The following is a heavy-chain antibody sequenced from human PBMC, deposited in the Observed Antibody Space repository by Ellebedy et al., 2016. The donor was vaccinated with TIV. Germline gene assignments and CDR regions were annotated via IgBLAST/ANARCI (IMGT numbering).Heavy chain of an antibody. CDR1: GGSINNYF. J-gene: IGHJ4*02. CDR2: IYYNGNT. Sequence: MPSETLSLTCTASGGSINNYFWSWIRQPPGKGLEWIGYIYYNGNTNYNPSLKSRVTISVATSKTQFSLKLSSVTAADTAVYYCARLFSSPWGALDYWGQGTLVTVSS. D-gene: IGHD2-2*01. CDR3: ARLFSSPWGALDY. V-gene: IGHV4-59*08.